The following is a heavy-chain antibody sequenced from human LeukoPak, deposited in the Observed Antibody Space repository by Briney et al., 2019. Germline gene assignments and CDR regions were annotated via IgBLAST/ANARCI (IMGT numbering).Heavy chain of an antibody. V-gene: IGHV4-31*03. CDR3: ARGRGLPSDAFDI. CDR1: GGSISSGGYY. D-gene: IGHD3-16*01. J-gene: IGHJ3*02. Sequence: SQTLSLTCTVSGGSISSGGYYWSWIRQHPGKGLEWTGYIYYSGSTYYNPSLKSRVTISVDTSKNQFSLKLSSVTAADTAVYYCARGRGLPSDAFDIWGQGTMVTVSS. CDR2: IYYSGST.